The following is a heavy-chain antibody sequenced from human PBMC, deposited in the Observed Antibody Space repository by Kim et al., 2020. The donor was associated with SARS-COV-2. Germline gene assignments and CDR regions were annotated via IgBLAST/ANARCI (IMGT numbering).Heavy chain of an antibody. CDR1: GGSISSSSYY. CDR2: IYYSGST. CDR3: ASRYRSGSSGNYFDY. Sequence: SETLSLTCTVSGGSISSSSYYWGWIRQPPGKGLEWIGSIYYSGSTYYNPSLKSRVTISVDTSKNQFSLKLSSVTAADTAVYYCASRYRSGSSGNYFDYWGQGTLVTVSS. V-gene: IGHV4-39*07. J-gene: IGHJ4*02. D-gene: IGHD6-6*01.